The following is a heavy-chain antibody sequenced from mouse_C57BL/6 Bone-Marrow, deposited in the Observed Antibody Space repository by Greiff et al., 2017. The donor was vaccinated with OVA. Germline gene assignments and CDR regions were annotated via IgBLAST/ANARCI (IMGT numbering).Heavy chain of an antibody. V-gene: IGHV1-15*01. CDR2: IDPETGGT. J-gene: IGHJ2*01. D-gene: IGHD1-1*01. CDR1: GYTFTDYE. Sequence: QVQLKESGAELVRPGASVTLSCKASGYTFTDYEMHWVKQTPVHGLEWIGAIDPETGGTAYNQKFKGKAILTADKSSSTAYMELRSLTSEDSAVYYCTRLDYGSTLDYWGQGTTLTVSS. CDR3: TRLDYGSTLDY.